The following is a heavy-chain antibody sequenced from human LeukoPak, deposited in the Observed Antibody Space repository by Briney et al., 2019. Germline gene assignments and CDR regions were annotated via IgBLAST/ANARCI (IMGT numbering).Heavy chain of an antibody. V-gene: IGHV4-4*09. Sequence: SETLSLTCTVTGGYITNYYWSWVRQPPGKGLEWIGYIYTSGTTNYNPSLKGRVTISVDTSRNQLSLRLSSVTAADTAVYYCARQGGYSSPFSVWGKGTTVAVSS. J-gene: IGHJ6*04. CDR2: IYTSGTT. CDR3: ARQGGYSSPFSV. D-gene: IGHD6-6*01. CDR1: GGYITNYY.